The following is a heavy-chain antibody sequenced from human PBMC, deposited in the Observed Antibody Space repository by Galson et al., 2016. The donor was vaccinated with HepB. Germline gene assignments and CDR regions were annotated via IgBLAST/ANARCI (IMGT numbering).Heavy chain of an antibody. CDR3: AIKGRWAFDI. CDR2: IIPLLGDA. V-gene: IGHV1-69*02. Sequence: SVKVSCKASGGTFSSYSFSWVRLAPRQGLEWMGRIIPLLGDANYAQKFQGRVTITADKSTSTVYMELSSLRSEDSALYYCAIKGRWAFDIWGQGTMVTLSS. CDR1: GGTFSSYS. J-gene: IGHJ3*02. D-gene: IGHD2-15*01.